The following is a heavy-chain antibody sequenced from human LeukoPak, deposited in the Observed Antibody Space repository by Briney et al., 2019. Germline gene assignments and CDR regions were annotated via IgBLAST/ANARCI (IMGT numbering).Heavy chain of an antibody. Sequence: ASVKVSCKASGYTFTGYYMHWVRQAPGQGLEWMGWINPNSGGTNYAQKFQGRVTMTRDTSISTAYMELSRLRSDDTAVYYCARGRHSSSWRIDYWGQGTLVTVSS. CDR2: INPNSGGT. J-gene: IGHJ4*02. CDR1: GYTFTGYY. CDR3: ARGRHSSSWRIDY. D-gene: IGHD6-13*01. V-gene: IGHV1-2*02.